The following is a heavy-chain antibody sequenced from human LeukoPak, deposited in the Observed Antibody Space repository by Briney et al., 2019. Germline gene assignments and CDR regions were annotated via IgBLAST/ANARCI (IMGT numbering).Heavy chain of an antibody. CDR1: GYTFTRYG. D-gene: IGHD2-15*01. V-gene: IGHV1-18*01. Sequence: GASLKVSCKASGYTFTRYGISWVRQAPGQGGEWMGWISAYTGNTNYAQKLQCRVTMTTDTSTSTAYMELRSLRSDDTAVYYCARAAVGGGYWYFDLWGRGTLVTVSS. CDR2: ISAYTGNT. J-gene: IGHJ2*01. CDR3: ARAAVGGGYWYFDL.